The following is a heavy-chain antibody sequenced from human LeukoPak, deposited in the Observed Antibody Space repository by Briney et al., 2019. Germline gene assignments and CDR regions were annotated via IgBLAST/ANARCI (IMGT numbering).Heavy chain of an antibody. CDR2: ISSSGSTI. D-gene: IGHD3-22*01. V-gene: IGHV3-11*01. Sequence: PGGSLRLSCAASGFTVSSNYMNWIRQAPGKGLEWVSYISSSGSTIYYADSVKGRFTISRDNAKNSLCLQVNSLRVEDTAVYYCARGYYDSSGYYYPIDYWGQGTLVTVSS. CDR3: ARGYYDSSGYYYPIDY. J-gene: IGHJ4*02. CDR1: GFTVSSNY.